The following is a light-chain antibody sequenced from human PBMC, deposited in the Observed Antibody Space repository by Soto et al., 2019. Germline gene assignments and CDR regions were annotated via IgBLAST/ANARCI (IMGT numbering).Light chain of an antibody. Sequence: DIVMTQSPLSLPVTPGEPASISCRSSQSLLHRSGYHYVDWYLQRPGQSPQLLISLGSNRASGVPGRFSGSGSGTDFTLKVSRVEAEDVGVYFCMQALQTPLTFGGGTRVEIK. J-gene: IGKJ4*01. CDR3: MQALQTPLT. CDR1: QSLLHRSGYHY. CDR2: LGS. V-gene: IGKV2-28*01.